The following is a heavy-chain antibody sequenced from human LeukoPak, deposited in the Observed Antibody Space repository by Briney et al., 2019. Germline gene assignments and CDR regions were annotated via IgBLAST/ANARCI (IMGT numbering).Heavy chain of an antibody. CDR3: ARGGSGISNAFDI. Sequence: SETLSLTCSVSGGSISSYYWSWIRQPPGKGLGWIGYLYYSGSTNSNPSLKSRVTMSVDTSKNQFSLKLRSVTAADTAVYYCARGGSGISNAFDIWGQGTLVTVSS. CDR2: LYYSGST. CDR1: GGSISSYY. D-gene: IGHD3-10*01. V-gene: IGHV4-59*01. J-gene: IGHJ4*02.